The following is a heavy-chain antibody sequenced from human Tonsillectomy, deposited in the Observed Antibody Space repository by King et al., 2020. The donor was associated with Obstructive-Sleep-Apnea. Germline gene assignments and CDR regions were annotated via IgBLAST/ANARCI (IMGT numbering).Heavy chain of an antibody. D-gene: IGHD2-15*01. J-gene: IGHJ4*02. Sequence: QLVQSGAEVKKPGASVKVSCKASGYTFSGYGISWVRQAPGQGLEWMGWISAYNGNTNYAQKLQGRITMTIDTSTSTAYMELRSLTSDDTAVYYCARDQGGGRNILEYLGQGTLVNVPP. CDR3: ARDQGGGRNILEY. V-gene: IGHV1-18*01. CDR2: ISAYNGNT. CDR1: GYTFSGYG.